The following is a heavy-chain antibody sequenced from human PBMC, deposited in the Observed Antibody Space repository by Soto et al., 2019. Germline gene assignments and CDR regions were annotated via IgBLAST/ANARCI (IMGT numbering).Heavy chain of an antibody. V-gene: IGHV1-46*01. Sequence: ASVKLSCKASGYTFTSYYIHWVRQAPGQGLEWMGIINPSGGSTSYAQKFQGRVTMTRDTSTSTVYMELSSLRSEDTAVYYCALYYDSSGSYDYWGQGTLVTVSS. CDR1: GYTFTSYY. CDR2: INPSGGST. CDR3: ALYYDSSGSYDY. J-gene: IGHJ4*02. D-gene: IGHD3-22*01.